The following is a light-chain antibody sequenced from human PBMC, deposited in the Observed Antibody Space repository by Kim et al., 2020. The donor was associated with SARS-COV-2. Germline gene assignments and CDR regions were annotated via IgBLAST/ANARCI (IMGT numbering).Light chain of an antibody. Sequence: SPGEGATLSCRASQSVRSNLAWYQQKPGQAPRLLIYGASTRATGIPVRFSGSGSGTEFTLTIDSLQSEDFGVYYCQQYNTWPPDSFGQGTKLEI. CDR1: QSVRSN. CDR3: QQYNTWPPDS. CDR2: GAS. J-gene: IGKJ2*03. V-gene: IGKV3-15*01.